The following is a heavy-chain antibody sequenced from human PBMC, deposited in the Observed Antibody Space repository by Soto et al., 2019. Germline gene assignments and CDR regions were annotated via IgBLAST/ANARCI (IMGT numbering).Heavy chain of an antibody. Sequence: GASVKVSCKASGGTFSSYAISWVRQAPGQGLEWMGGIIPIFGTANYAQKFQGRVTITADESTSTAYMELSSLRSEDTAVYYCARGPKSYYGMDVWGQGTTVTAP. J-gene: IGHJ6*02. V-gene: IGHV1-69*13. CDR2: IIPIFGTA. CDR1: GGTFSSYA. CDR3: ARGPKSYYGMDV.